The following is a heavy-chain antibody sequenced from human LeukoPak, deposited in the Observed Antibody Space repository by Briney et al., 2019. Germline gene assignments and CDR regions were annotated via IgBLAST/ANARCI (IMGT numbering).Heavy chain of an antibody. V-gene: IGHV1-2*06. D-gene: IGHD1-26*01. CDR3: ARTLVGANPFDY. CDR2: INPNGGGT. CDR1: GYTFTGYY. Sequence: ASVKVSCKASGYTFTGYYIHWVRQAPGQGLEWMGRINPNGGGTNYAQKFQGRVTMTSDTSISTAYMELSRLRSDDTAVYYCARTLVGANPFDYWGQGTLVTVSS. J-gene: IGHJ4*02.